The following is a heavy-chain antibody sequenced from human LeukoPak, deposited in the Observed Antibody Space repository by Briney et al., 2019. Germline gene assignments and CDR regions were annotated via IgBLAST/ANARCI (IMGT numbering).Heavy chain of an antibody. CDR3: AKEVEGGSSWFVGGFVRRRYYFDY. Sequence: GGCLRLSCAAPGFSLTSYAMSWGRQAPREGLEWVSAICGSGGGTYYADSVKGRFTISRDNSKNTLYLQMNSLRAEDTAVYYCAKEVEGGSSWFVGGFVRRRYYFDYWGQGTLVTVSS. V-gene: IGHV3-23*01. CDR2: ICGSGGGT. J-gene: IGHJ4*02. CDR1: GFSLTSYA. D-gene: IGHD6-13*01.